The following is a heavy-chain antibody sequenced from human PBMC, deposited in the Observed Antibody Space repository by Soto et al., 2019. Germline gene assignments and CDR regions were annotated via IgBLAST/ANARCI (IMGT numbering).Heavy chain of an antibody. J-gene: IGHJ6*02. CDR2: INAGNGNT. Sequence: ASVKVSCKASGYTFTSYAMHWVRQAPGQRLEWMGWINAGNGNTKYSQKFQGRVTITRDTSASTAYMELSSLRSEDTAVYYCARARRIGTNYYYGMDVWRQGTTVTVSS. V-gene: IGHV1-3*01. D-gene: IGHD1-1*01. CDR1: GYTFTSYA. CDR3: ARARRIGTNYYYGMDV.